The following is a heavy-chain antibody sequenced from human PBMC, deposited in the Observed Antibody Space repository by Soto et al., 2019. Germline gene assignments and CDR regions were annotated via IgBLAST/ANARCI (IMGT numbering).Heavy chain of an antibody. J-gene: IGHJ3*01. CDR2: ISASGGNT. CDR1: GFIFSTLA. Sequence: EVQLLESGGGLVQPGGSLRLSCTGSGFIFSTLAMSWVRQAPGKGLEWLSAISASGGNTYYPDSVKGRFTISRDISENTLYLQMSSLGGEDTAVYHCAKEPTSTVEGAFDLWGRGTMVTVSS. D-gene: IGHD4-17*01. V-gene: IGHV3-23*01. CDR3: AKEPTSTVEGAFDL.